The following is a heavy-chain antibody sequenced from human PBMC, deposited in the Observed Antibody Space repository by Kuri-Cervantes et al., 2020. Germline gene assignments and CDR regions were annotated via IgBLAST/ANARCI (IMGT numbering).Heavy chain of an antibody. CDR2: ISWNSGSI. J-gene: IGHJ6*02. CDR3: AKDIGLDYYYYYGMDV. CDR1: GFTFDDYA. Sequence: GGSLRLSCAASGFTFDDYAMHWVRQAPGKGLKWVSGISWNSGSIGYADSVKGRFTISRDNAKNSLYLQMNSLRAEDTALYYCAKDIGLDYYYYYGMDVWGQGTTVTVSS. V-gene: IGHV3-9*01.